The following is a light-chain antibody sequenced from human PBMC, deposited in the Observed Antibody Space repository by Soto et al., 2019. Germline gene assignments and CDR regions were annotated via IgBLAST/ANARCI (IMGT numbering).Light chain of an antibody. V-gene: IGKV3-20*01. Sequence: TLSXXPWAXATLXGRXSQSVSSSYLAWDQEKPGHAPRLLIYGASTLATGIPDRFSASGSGTDFTLTASRLGLGALAVCFSDLYGNAPLTSAQGTRVDIK. CDR2: GAS. CDR1: QSVSSSY. CDR3: DLYGNAPLT. J-gene: IGKJ5*01.